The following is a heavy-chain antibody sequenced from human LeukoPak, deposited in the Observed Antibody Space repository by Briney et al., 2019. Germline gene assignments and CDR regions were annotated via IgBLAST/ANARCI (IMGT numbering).Heavy chain of an antibody. CDR1: GGSFSGYY. J-gene: IGHJ4*02. V-gene: IGHV4-34*01. D-gene: IGHD2-15*01. CDR2: INHSGST. Sequence: PSETLSLTCAVYGGSFSGYYWSWLRQPPGKGLEWIGEINHSGSTNYNPSLKSRVTISVDTSKNQFSLKLSSVTAADTAVYYCARRSVLLLRGYFDYWGQGTLVTVSS. CDR3: ARRSVLLLRGYFDY.